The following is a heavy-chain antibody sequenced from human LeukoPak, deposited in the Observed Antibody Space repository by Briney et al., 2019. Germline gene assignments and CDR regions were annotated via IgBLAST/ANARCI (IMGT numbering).Heavy chain of an antibody. CDR3: ARHLAPSSGYLTLDY. Sequence: PSETLSLTCTVSGGSISPYYWSWIRQSPGKGLEWIGHIYHSGSTNYNPSLKSRLTISVDTSKNHLFLKLSSVTAADTAVYYCARHLAPSSGYLTLDYWGQGTLVTVSS. CDR2: IYHSGST. V-gene: IGHV4-59*08. J-gene: IGHJ4*02. D-gene: IGHD3-22*01. CDR1: GGSISPYY.